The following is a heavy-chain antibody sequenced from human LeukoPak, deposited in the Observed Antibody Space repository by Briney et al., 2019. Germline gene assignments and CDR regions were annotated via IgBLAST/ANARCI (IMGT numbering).Heavy chain of an antibody. CDR3: ARGQSVAATTGYWFDP. V-gene: IGHV6-1*01. CDR2: TYYRSKWYN. Sequence: SQTLSLTCAISGDSVSSNSAAWNWIRQSPSRGLEWLGRTYYRSKWYNDYAVSVKSRITINPETSKNQFSLQLNSVTPEDTAVYYCARGQSVAATTGYWFDPWGQGTLVTVSS. J-gene: IGHJ5*02. CDR1: GDSVSSNSAA. D-gene: IGHD2-15*01.